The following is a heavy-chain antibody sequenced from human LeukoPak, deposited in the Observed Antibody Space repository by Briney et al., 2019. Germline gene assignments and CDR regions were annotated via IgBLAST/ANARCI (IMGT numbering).Heavy chain of an antibody. CDR1: GGSISNYY. CDR2: IHNSGST. D-gene: IGHD1-1*01. Sequence: SETLSLTCTVSGGSISNYYWSWIRQTPGKGLEWIGYIHNSGSTKYNPSLKSPVSISVDTSENQFSLKVNSVTAADTAVYYCAGGGGWGNWNDAVDYWGQGTLVTVSS. CDR3: AGGGGWGNWNDAVDY. J-gene: IGHJ4*02. V-gene: IGHV4-59*01.